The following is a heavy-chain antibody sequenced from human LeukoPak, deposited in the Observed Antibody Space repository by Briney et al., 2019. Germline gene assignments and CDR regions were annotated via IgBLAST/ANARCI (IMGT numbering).Heavy chain of an antibody. D-gene: IGHD3-3*01. V-gene: IGHV1-2*06. J-gene: IGHJ6*02. CDR1: GYTFTGYY. CDR3: ARGGYDFVYYYYDMDV. CDR2: INPNSGGT. Sequence: ASVKVSCKASGYTFTGYYMHWVRQAPGQGLEWMGRINPNSGGTNYAQKFQGRVTMTRDTSISTAYMELSRLRSDDTAVYYCARGGYDFVYYYYDMDVWGQGTAVTVSS.